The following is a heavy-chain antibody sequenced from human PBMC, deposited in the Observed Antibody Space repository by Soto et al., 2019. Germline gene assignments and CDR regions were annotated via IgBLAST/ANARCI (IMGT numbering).Heavy chain of an antibody. CDR1: GITFSDYY. CDR3: AREEYCSSTSCVNWFDP. CDR2: ISNSGTTI. Sequence: PGGSLRLSCAGSGITFSDYYMSWIRQAPGKGPEWISYISNSGTTIKYADSVKGRFTISRDNAKNSLYLQMNSLTAEDTALYYCAREEYCSSTSCVNWFDPWGQGTLVTVSS. J-gene: IGHJ5*02. V-gene: IGHV3-11*01. D-gene: IGHD2-2*01.